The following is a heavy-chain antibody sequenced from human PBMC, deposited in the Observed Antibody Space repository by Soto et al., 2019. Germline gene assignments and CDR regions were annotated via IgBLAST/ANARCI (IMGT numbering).Heavy chain of an antibody. J-gene: IGHJ5*02. CDR2: IIPIFGTA. CDR3: ARVMAFGFPSFVP. Sequence: QVQLVQSGAEVKKPGSSVKVSCKASGGTFSSYAISWVRQAPGQGLEWMGGIIPIFGTANYAQTFQGRGTNPADESTRTGYMELRSLRSEDTAVDYRARVMAFGFPSFVPWGQGTLVTVSS. CDR1: GGTFSSYA. D-gene: IGHD3-3*01. V-gene: IGHV1-69*01.